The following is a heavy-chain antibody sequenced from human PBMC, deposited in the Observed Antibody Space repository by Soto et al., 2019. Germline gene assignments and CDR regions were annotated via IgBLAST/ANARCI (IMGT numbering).Heavy chain of an antibody. Sequence: QVQLVQSGPEVRKPGASVRLSCATSGYNFNQYYIHWLRQAPGQGLEWMGIINLRGGTTEYAHKFRGRVTVTGDTSTRTAYMELSSLRSEETAVYFCARGPDDSDVPRWDHWGQGTLITVSS. CDR2: INLRGGTT. CDR1: GYNFNQYY. J-gene: IGHJ4*02. D-gene: IGHD4-17*01. V-gene: IGHV1-46*02. CDR3: ARGPDDSDVPRWDH.